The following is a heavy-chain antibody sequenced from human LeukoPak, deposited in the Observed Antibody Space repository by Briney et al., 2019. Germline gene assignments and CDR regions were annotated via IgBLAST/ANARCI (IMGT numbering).Heavy chain of an antibody. J-gene: IGHJ5*02. Sequence: GGSLRLSCAASGFTFSSYAMSWVRRAPGKGLEWVSAISGSGGSTYYADSVKGRFTISRDNSKNTLYLQMNSLRAEDTAVYYCAKSSGTIVQGANWFDPWGQGTLVTVSS. CDR1: GFTFSSYA. V-gene: IGHV3-23*01. CDR3: AKSSGTIVQGANWFDP. CDR2: ISGSGGST. D-gene: IGHD3-10*01.